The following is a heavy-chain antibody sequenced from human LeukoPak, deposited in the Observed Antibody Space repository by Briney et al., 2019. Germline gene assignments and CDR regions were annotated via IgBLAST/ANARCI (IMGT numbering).Heavy chain of an antibody. CDR2: IYYSEST. V-gene: IGHV4-30-4*08. CDR1: GGSISSYY. J-gene: IGHJ4*02. CDR3: ARASTYYDFWSGYL. D-gene: IGHD3-3*01. Sequence: PSETLSLTCTVSGGSISSYYWSWLRQPPGKGLEWIGYIYYSESTYYNPSLQSRVTISVGTSKNQFSLKLSSVTAADTAVYYCARASTYYDFWSGYLWGQGTLVTVSS.